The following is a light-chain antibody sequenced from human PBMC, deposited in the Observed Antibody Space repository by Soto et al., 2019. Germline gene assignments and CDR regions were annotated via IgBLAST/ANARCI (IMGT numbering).Light chain of an antibody. Sequence: EIMLTQSPGTLSLSPGERATLSCRASQSVRSNYLAWYQQKPGQAPRLLIYGASSRATGIPDRFSGSGSGTDFTLTISRLEPEDFAVYYCQHYGSSAYTFGQGTTLEIK. J-gene: IGKJ2*01. V-gene: IGKV3-20*01. CDR1: QSVRSNY. CDR2: GAS. CDR3: QHYGSSAYT.